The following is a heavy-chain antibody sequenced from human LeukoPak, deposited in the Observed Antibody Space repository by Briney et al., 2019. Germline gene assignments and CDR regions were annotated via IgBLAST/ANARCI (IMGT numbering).Heavy chain of an antibody. D-gene: IGHD4-23*01. CDR2: IIPIFGTA. CDR1: GYTFTSYA. Sequence: GASVKVSCKASGYTFTSYAMNWVRQAPGQGLEWMGGIIPIFGTANYAQKFQGRVTITADKSTSTAYMELSSMRSEDTAVYYCATRYMTTGYGGPLGGRFFDLWGRGTLVTVSS. CDR3: ATRYMTTGYGGPLGGRFFDL. J-gene: IGHJ2*01. V-gene: IGHV1-69*06.